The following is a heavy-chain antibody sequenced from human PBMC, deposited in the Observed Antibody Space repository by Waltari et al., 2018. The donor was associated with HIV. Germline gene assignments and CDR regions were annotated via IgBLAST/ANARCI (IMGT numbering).Heavy chain of an antibody. CDR1: GGSISSYY. CDR3: ASTDGYNSHWGPSFDY. V-gene: IGHV4-59*01. D-gene: IGHD5-12*01. Sequence: QVQLQESGPGLVKPSETLSLTCTVSGGSISSYYWSWIRQPPGKGLEWIGYIYYSGSTNYNPSLKSRVTISVDTSKNQFSLKLSSVTAADTAVYYCASTDGYNSHWGPSFDYWGQGTLVTVSS. CDR2: IYYSGST. J-gene: IGHJ4*02.